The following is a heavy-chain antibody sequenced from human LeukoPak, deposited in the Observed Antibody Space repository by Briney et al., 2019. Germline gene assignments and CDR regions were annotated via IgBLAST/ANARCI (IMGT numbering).Heavy chain of an antibody. CDR1: GGSISSSNW. V-gene: IGHV4-4*02. D-gene: IGHD3-3*01. Sequence: PSETLSLTCAVSGGSISSSNWWSWVRQPPGKGLEWIGEIYHSGSTNYNPSLKSRVTISVDKSKSQFSLKLSSVTAADTAVYYCARGNDFSYYYYGMDVWGQGTTVTVSS. CDR3: ARGNDFSYYYYGMDV. J-gene: IGHJ6*02. CDR2: IYHSGST.